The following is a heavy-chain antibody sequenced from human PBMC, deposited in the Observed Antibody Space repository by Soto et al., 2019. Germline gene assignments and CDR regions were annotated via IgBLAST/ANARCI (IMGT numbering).Heavy chain of an antibody. D-gene: IGHD2-2*01. CDR1: GFTFSGYA. Sequence: GGSLRLSCAGSGFTFSGYAMTWVRQAPGKGLEWVSVISTSGDRPDYADSVKGRFTISRDNSKNMLYLQMNSLRSEDTAVYYCARDYPPYCSSTSCYLPNYYYYYGMDVWGQGTTITVSS. CDR2: ISTSGDRP. CDR3: ARDYPPYCSSTSCYLPNYYYYYGMDV. V-gene: IGHV3-23*01. J-gene: IGHJ6*02.